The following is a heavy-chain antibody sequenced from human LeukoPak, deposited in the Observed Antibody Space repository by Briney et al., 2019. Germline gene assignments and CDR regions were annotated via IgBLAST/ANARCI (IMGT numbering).Heavy chain of an antibody. D-gene: IGHD3-3*01. CDR3: ARGFWSGYYKDY. V-gene: IGHV3-53*01. Sequence: GGSLRLSCAASGFTVSSNYMSWIRQAPGKGLEWVSVIYSGGSTYYADSVKGRFTISRDNSKNTLYLQMNSLRAEDTAVYYCARGFWSGYYKDYWGQGTLVTVSS. CDR2: IYSGGST. J-gene: IGHJ4*02. CDR1: GFTVSSNY.